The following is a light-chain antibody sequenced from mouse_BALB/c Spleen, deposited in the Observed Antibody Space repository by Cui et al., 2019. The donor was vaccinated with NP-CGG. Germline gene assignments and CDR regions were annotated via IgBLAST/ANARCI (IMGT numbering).Light chain of an antibody. CDR2: GTN. V-gene: IGLV1*01. CDR3: ALWYSNHWV. CDR1: TGAVTTSNY. Sequence: QAVVTQESALTTSPGETVTLTCRSSTGAVTTSNYANWVQEKSDHLFTGLIGGTNNRVPGVPARFSGSLIGDKAALTITGAQTEDEAIYFCALWYSNHWVFGGGTNLTVL. J-gene: IGLJ1*01.